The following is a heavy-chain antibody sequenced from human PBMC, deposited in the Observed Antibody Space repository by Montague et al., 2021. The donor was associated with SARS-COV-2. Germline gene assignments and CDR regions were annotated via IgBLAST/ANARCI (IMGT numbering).Heavy chain of an antibody. J-gene: IGHJ6*02. D-gene: IGHD3-10*01. CDR1: GGSFSGYY. V-gene: IGHV4-34*01. CDR2: INHSGST. CDR3: ARVRYYGSGTSLGMDA. Sequence: SETLSLTCAVYGGSFSGYYWSWIRQPPGKGLEWIGEINHSGSTNYNPSLKSRVTISVDTSKNRFSLKLSSVTAADTAVYYCARVRYYGSGTSLGMDAWGQGTTVTVSS.